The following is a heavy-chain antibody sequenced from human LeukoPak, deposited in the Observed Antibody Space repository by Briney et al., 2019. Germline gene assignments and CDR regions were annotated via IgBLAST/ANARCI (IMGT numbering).Heavy chain of an antibody. Sequence: SETLSLTCTVSGGSISSNTYYWGWIRQPPGKGLEWIGSIYYSGSTYYNPSLKSRVTMSVDTSKNQFSLKLSSVTAADTAVYYCARAVGSGSFQTYYYYMDVWGKGTTVTISS. D-gene: IGHD3-10*01. CDR2: IYYSGST. J-gene: IGHJ6*03. V-gene: IGHV4-39*07. CDR3: ARAVGSGSFQTYYYYMDV. CDR1: GGSISSNTYY.